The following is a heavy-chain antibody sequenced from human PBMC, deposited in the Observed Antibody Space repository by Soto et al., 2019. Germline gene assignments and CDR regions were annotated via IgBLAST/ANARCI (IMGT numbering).Heavy chain of an antibody. D-gene: IGHD2-15*01. CDR2: IQSGGPT. J-gene: IGHJ6*04. CDR3: ARDVVLCDGGRCYGVALDV. V-gene: IGHV3-66*01. CDR1: GFTVSSKY. Sequence: GGSLRLSYAASGFTVSSKYMSWVRQAPGKGLKWVSLIQSGGPTYYADYVKGRFTISKDTSENTQHLQMDSLRAEDTAVYYCARDVVLCDGGRCYGVALDVWGKGTTVTVSS.